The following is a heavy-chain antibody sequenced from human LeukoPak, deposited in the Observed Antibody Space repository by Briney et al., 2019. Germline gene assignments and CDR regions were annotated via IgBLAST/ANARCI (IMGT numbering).Heavy chain of an antibody. Sequence: GASVKVSCKASGYTFTSYGISGVRQAPGQGLEWMGWISAYNGNTNYAQKLQGRVTMTTDTSTSTAYMELRSLRSDDTAVYYCARVRQQLDRRWFDPWGQGTLVTVSS. V-gene: IGHV1-18*01. CDR2: ISAYNGNT. J-gene: IGHJ5*02. D-gene: IGHD6-13*01. CDR3: ARVRQQLDRRWFDP. CDR1: GYTFTSYG.